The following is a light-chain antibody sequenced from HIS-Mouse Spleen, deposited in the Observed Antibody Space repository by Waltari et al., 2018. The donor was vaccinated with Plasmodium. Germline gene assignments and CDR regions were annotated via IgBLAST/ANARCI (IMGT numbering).Light chain of an antibody. Sequence: SSDLTQPPSVSLCPGQTARIPCSGVALPIHYAYWYQQKSGQAPVLVIYEDSKRPSGIPERFSGSSSGTMATLTISGAQVEDEADYYCYSTDSSGNHRVFGGGTKLTVL. CDR1: ALPIHY. V-gene: IGLV3-10*01. J-gene: IGLJ3*02. CDR3: YSTDSSGNHRV. CDR2: EDS.